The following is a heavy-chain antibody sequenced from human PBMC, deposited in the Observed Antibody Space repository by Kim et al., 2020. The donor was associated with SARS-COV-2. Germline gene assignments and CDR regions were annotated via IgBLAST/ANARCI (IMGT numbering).Heavy chain of an antibody. CDR2: ISYDGSNK. CDR1: GFTFSSYG. J-gene: IGHJ5*02. Sequence: GGSLRLSCAASGFTFSSYGMHWVRQAPGKGLEWVAVISYDGSNKYYADSVKGRFTISRDNSKNTLYLQMNSLRAEDTAVYYCAKGQYLAVAGPNWFDPWGQGTLVTVSS. D-gene: IGHD6-19*01. CDR3: AKGQYLAVAGPNWFDP. V-gene: IGHV3-30*18.